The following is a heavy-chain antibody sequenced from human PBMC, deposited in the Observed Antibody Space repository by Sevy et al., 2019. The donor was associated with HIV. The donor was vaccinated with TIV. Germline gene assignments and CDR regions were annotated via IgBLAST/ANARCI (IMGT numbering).Heavy chain of an antibody. CDR3: TRWSGSQSIFDY. CDR2: LKHKAYGGTL. V-gene: IGHV3-49*04. CDR1: GFTFGDYA. J-gene: IGHJ4*02. Sequence: GESLKISCTGSGFTFGDYAMSWVRQAPGKGLEWVAFLKHKAYGGTLDYAASVKGRFSISRDDSKSIAHLQMNDLKTEDTAVYYCTRWSGSQSIFDYWGQGTLVTVSS. D-gene: IGHD1-26*01.